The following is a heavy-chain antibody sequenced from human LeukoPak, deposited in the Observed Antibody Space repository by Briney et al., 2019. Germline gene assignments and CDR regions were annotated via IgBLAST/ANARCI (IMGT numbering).Heavy chain of an antibody. D-gene: IGHD2-15*01. CDR3: ARGQVVRDY. Sequence: PSETLSLTCTVSGGSISSYYWSWIRQPPGKGLEWIGYIYYSGCTNYNPSLKSRVTISVDKSKNQFSLKLSSVTAADTAVYYCARGQVVRDYWGQGTLVTVSS. CDR1: GGSISSYY. V-gene: IGHV4-59*12. CDR2: IYYSGCT. J-gene: IGHJ4*02.